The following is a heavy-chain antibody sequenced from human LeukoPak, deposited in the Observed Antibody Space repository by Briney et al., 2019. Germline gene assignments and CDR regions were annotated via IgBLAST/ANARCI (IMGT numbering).Heavy chain of an antibody. J-gene: IGHJ4*02. CDR3: ARDQPRRGPGNHDY. V-gene: IGHV1-18*01. CDR1: GYTFTSYG. D-gene: IGHD1-26*01. CDR2: ISAYNGNT. Sequence: ASVKVSCKASGYTFTSYGISWVRQAPGQGLEWMGWISAYNGNTNYVQKLQGRVTMTTDTSTSTAYMELRSLRSDDTAVYYCARDQPRRGPGNHDYWGQGTLVTVSS.